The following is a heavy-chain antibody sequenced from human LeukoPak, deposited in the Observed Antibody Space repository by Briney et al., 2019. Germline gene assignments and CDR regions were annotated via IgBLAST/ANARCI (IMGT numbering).Heavy chain of an antibody. J-gene: IGHJ3*02. V-gene: IGHV3-13*04. CDR2: IGVAGDT. Sequence: HPGGSLRLSCAASGFAFSTYDMHWVRQATGKGLEWASAIGVAGDTYYPGSVKGRLTISRENAKNSFYLQMNSLRAGDTAVYYCARGFVHAFDIWGQGTMVTVSS. CDR3: ARGFVHAFDI. CDR1: GFAFSTYD. D-gene: IGHD6-6*01.